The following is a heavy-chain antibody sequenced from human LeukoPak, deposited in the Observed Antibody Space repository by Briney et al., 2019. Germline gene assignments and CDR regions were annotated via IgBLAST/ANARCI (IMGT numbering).Heavy chain of an antibody. V-gene: IGHV4-39*07. CDR2: IYYSGST. Sequence: PSETLSLTCTVSGGSISSVNYYWGWIRQLPGEGLEWIGTIYYSGSTYYNPSLNSRVTISVDTSKNQFSLKLSSVTAADTAVYYCASLPRIAARFHYFDCWGQGTLVTVSS. CDR1: GGSISSVNYY. J-gene: IGHJ4*02. D-gene: IGHD6-6*01. CDR3: ASLPRIAARFHYFDC.